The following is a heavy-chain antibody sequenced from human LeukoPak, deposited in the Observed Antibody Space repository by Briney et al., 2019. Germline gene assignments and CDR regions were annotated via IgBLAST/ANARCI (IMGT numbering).Heavy chain of an antibody. Sequence: GGSLRLSCAASGFTFSSSAMSWVRQAPGKGLEWVSYISSSGSTIYYADSVKGRFTISRDNAKNSLYLQMNSLRAEDTAVYYCARSSPTDYYDSRVYYYYYGMDVWGQGTTVTVSS. CDR1: GFTFSSSA. CDR3: ARSSPTDYYDSRVYYYYYGMDV. D-gene: IGHD3-22*01. CDR2: ISSSGSTI. J-gene: IGHJ6*02. V-gene: IGHV3-48*04.